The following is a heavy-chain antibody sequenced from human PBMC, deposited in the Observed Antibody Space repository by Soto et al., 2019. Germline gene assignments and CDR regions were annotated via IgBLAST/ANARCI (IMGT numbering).Heavy chain of an antibody. CDR3: AKAQSGSYNMRYYGMDV. D-gene: IGHD1-26*01. J-gene: IGHJ6*02. V-gene: IGHV3-30*18. Sequence: GGSLRLSCAASGFTFSSYGMHWVRQAPGKGLEWVAVISYDGSNKYYADSVKGRFTISRDNSKNTLYLQMNSLRAEDTAVYYCAKAQSGSYNMRYYGMDVWGQGTTVTVSS. CDR2: ISYDGSNK. CDR1: GFTFSSYG.